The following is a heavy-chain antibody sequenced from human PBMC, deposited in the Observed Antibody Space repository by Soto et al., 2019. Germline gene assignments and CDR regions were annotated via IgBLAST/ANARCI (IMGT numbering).Heavy chain of an antibody. J-gene: IGHJ6*02. CDR3: ARQDTAMVRWDYYYGMDV. CDR1: GGSISSRTHY. Sequence: QLQLQESGPGLVKPSETLSLTCSVSGGSISSRTHYWGWIRQPPGKGLEWIGSIYYSGSTYYNPSLQSRVTISIYTSKNQFSLKLSSVTAPDTAVYYCARQDTAMVRWDYYYGMDVWGQGSTVTVSS. V-gene: IGHV4-39*01. D-gene: IGHD5-18*01. CDR2: IYYSGST.